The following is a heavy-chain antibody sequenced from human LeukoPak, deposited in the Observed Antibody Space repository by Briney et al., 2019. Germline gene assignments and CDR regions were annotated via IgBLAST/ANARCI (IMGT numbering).Heavy chain of an antibody. Sequence: GESLKISCTGSGDSFTNYWIGWVRQMPGKGLEWMGIIYPGDSDTRYSPSFQGQVTISADKSISTAYLQWSSLKASDTAMYYCARRIAAAGENWFDPWGQGTLVTVSS. CDR1: GDSFTNYW. J-gene: IGHJ5*02. D-gene: IGHD6-13*01. CDR2: IYPGDSDT. CDR3: ARRIAAAGENWFDP. V-gene: IGHV5-51*01.